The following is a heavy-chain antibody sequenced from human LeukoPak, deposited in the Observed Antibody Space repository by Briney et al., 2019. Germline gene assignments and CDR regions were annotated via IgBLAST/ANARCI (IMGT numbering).Heavy chain of an antibody. V-gene: IGHV4-39*07. J-gene: IGHJ5*02. CDR2: IYYSGST. CDR3: ARGRIAVAGTVGWFDP. CDR1: GGSISSSSYY. Sequence: SETLSLTCTVSGGSISSSSYYWGWIRQPPGKGLEWIGSIYYSGSTYYNPSLKSRVTISVDTSKNQFSLKLSSVTAADTAVYYCARGRIAVAGTVGWFDPWGQGTLVTVSS. D-gene: IGHD6-19*01.